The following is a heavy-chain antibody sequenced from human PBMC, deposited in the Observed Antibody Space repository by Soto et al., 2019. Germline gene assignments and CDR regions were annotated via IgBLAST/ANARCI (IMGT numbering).Heavy chain of an antibody. CDR1: GFTFSSYG. Sequence: QVQLVESGGGVVQPGRSLRLSCAASGFTFSSYGMHWVRQAPGKGLEWVAVISYDGSNKYYADSVKGRFTISRDNSKNTLYLQMNSRRAEDTAVYYCAKDHAAAGKGGYWGQGTLVTVSS. CDR2: ISYDGSNK. J-gene: IGHJ4*02. V-gene: IGHV3-30*18. D-gene: IGHD6-13*01. CDR3: AKDHAAAGKGGY.